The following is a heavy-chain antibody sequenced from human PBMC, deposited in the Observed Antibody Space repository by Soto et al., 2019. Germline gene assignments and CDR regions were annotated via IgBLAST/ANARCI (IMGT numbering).Heavy chain of an antibody. J-gene: IGHJ6*02. CDR1: GFTFSSYG. CDR3: ARGGVVAARLYYYYGMDV. CDR2: IWFDGSDK. V-gene: IGHV3-33*01. Sequence: PGGSLRLSCAASGFTFSSYGMHWVRQAPGKGLEWVAVIWFDGSDKFYAGSVKGRFTISRENAKNSVYLQMNSLRDEDTAVYYCARGGVVAARLYYYYGMDVWGQGTTVTVSS. D-gene: IGHD6-6*01.